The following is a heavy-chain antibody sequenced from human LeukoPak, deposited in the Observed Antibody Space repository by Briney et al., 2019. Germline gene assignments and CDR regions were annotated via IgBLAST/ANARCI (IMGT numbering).Heavy chain of an antibody. CDR2: TYYRSRWHF. CDR3: ARFEGGAPDY. Sequence: SQTLSLTCALSGDRVSTNSGAWNWIRQSPSRGLEWLGRTYYRSRWHFDYTASVNSRISINPDTSKNQFSLELKSVTADDTAVYYRARFEGGAPDYWGQGTLVTVSS. J-gene: IGHJ4*02. CDR1: GDRVSTNSGA. V-gene: IGHV6-1*01. D-gene: IGHD3-10*01.